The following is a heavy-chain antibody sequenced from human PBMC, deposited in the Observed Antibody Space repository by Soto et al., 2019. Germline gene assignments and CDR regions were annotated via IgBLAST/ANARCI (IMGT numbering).Heavy chain of an antibody. Sequence: SVKVSCKASGGTFSSYAISWLRQAPGQGLEWMGGIIPIFGTANYAQKFQGRVTITADESTSTAYMELSSLRSEDTAVYYCARTGIVVVPAAQGSYYYYYGMDVWGQGTTVTVSS. CDR1: GGTFSSYA. J-gene: IGHJ6*02. CDR3: ARTGIVVVPAAQGSYYYYYGMDV. V-gene: IGHV1-69*13. CDR2: IIPIFGTA. D-gene: IGHD2-2*01.